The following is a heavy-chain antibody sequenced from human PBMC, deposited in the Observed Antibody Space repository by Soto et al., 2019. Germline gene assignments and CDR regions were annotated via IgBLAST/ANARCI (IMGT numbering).Heavy chain of an antibody. CDR3: ARGGWGYDYGVYYFDY. J-gene: IGHJ4*02. CDR2: IGTAGDT. Sequence: EVQLVESGGGLVQPGGSLRLACAASGFTFSSYDMHWVRQATGKGLEWVSAIGTAGDTDYPGSVQGRFTISRENAKNSLYLQMNSLRAGDTAVYYCARGGWGYDYGVYYFDYWGQGTLVTVSS. D-gene: IGHD4-17*01. V-gene: IGHV3-13*01. CDR1: GFTFSSYD.